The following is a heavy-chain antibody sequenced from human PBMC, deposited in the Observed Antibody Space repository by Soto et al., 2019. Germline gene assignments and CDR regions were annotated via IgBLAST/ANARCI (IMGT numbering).Heavy chain of an antibody. CDR3: AKGPAIVLVPAAMNYYYGMDV. CDR2: ISYDGSNK. V-gene: IGHV3-30*18. Sequence: QVQLVESGGGVVQPGRSLRLSCAASGFTFSSYGMHWDRQAPGEGLEWVALISYDGSNKYYADSVKGRFTISRDYSKNTLYLQMNSLRAEDTAVYYCAKGPAIVLVPAAMNYYYGMDVWGQGTTVTVSS. J-gene: IGHJ6*02. CDR1: GFTFSSYG. D-gene: IGHD2-2*01.